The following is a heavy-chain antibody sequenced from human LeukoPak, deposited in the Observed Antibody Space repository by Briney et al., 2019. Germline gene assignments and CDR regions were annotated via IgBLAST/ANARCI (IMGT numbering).Heavy chain of an antibody. CDR2: INPSGGST. D-gene: IGHD3-10*01. J-gene: IGHJ5*02. CDR1: GYTLTSYN. V-gene: IGHV1-46*01. Sequence: ASVKVSCKASGYTLTSYNMHWVRQAPGQGLEWMGIINPSGGSTSYAQRFQGRLTVSRDTSTSTVYMELSSLTSEDTAAYYCARGASGGTGDWFDLWGQGTLSPSPQ. CDR3: ARGASGGTGDWFDL.